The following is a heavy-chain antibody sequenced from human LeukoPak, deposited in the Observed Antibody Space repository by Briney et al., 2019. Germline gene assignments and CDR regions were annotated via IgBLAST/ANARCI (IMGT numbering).Heavy chain of an antibody. CDR2: IYYSGST. CDR3: ARMGLTGPYDY. Sequence: SETLSLTCTVSGCSISSSSYYWCWIRQPPGKGLEWTVSIYYSGSTYYNPSLKSRVTISVDTSKNQFSLKLSSVTAADTAVYYCARMGLTGPYDYWGQGTLVTVSS. V-gene: IGHV4-39*07. CDR1: GCSISSSSYY. D-gene: IGHD1-26*01. J-gene: IGHJ4*02.